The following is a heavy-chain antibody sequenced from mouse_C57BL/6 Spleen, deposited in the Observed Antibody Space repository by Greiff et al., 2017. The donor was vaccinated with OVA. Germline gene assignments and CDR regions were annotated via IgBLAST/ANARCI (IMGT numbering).Heavy chain of an antibody. J-gene: IGHJ4*01. V-gene: IGHV1-69*01. CDR1: GYTFTSYW. CDR2: IDPSDSYT. CDR3: ARSSSLAMDY. Sequence: QVQLKQPGAELVMPGASVKLSCKASGYTFTSYWMHWVKQRPGQGLEWIGEIDPSDSYTNYNQKFKGKSTLTVDKSSSTAYMQLSSLTSEDSAVYYCARSSSLAMDYWGQGTSVTVSS. D-gene: IGHD6-1*01.